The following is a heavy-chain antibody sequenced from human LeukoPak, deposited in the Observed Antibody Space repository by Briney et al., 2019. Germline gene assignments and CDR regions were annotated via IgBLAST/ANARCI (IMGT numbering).Heavy chain of an antibody. Sequence: GASVKVSCKASGYTFTSYDINWVRQATGQGLAWMGWMNPNSGNTGYAQKFQGRVTMTRNTSISTAYMELGSLRSEDTAVYYCAREYYYDSPCWFDPWGQGTLVTVSS. J-gene: IGHJ5*02. D-gene: IGHD3-22*01. CDR3: AREYYYDSPCWFDP. V-gene: IGHV1-8*01. CDR2: MNPNSGNT. CDR1: GYTFTSYD.